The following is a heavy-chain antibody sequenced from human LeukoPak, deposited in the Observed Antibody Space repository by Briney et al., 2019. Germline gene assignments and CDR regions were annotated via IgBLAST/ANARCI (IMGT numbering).Heavy chain of an antibody. CDR2: IYYSGST. CDR3: AKTHVVVVPAASNYYYYGMDV. Sequence: SETLSLTCAVYGGSFSGYYWGWIRQPPGKGLEWIGSIYYSGSTYYNPSLKSRVTISVDTSKNQFSLKLSSVTAADTAVYYCAKTHVVVVPAASNYYYYGMDVWGQGTTVTVSS. J-gene: IGHJ6*02. D-gene: IGHD2-2*01. V-gene: IGHV4-39*01. CDR1: GGSFSGYY.